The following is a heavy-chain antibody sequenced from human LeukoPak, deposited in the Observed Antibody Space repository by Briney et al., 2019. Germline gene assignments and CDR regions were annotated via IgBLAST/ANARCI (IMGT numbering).Heavy chain of an antibody. Sequence: SETLSLTCTVSGGSISSYYWSWIRQPPGKGLEWIGYIYYSGSTNYNPSLKSRVTISVDKSKNQFSLKLSSVTAADTAVYYCARGDGPLDYYYDSSGYYFDYWGQGTLVTVSS. D-gene: IGHD3-22*01. CDR3: ARGDGPLDYYYDSSGYYFDY. CDR1: GGSISSYY. V-gene: IGHV4-59*12. J-gene: IGHJ4*02. CDR2: IYYSGST.